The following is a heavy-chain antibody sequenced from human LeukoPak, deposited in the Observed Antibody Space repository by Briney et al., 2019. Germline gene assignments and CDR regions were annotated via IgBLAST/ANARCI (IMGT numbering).Heavy chain of an antibody. CDR1: GGSISSGDYY. D-gene: IGHD2-2*01. J-gene: IGHJ3*02. V-gene: IGHV4-39*07. CDR3: ARGLIVVVPAALDI. Sequence: PSETLSLTCTVSGGSISSGDYYWSWIRQPPGKGLEWIGSIYYSGSTYYNPSLNSRVTISVDTSKNQFSLKLSSVTAADTAVYYCARGLIVVVPAALDIWGQGTMVTVSS. CDR2: IYYSGST.